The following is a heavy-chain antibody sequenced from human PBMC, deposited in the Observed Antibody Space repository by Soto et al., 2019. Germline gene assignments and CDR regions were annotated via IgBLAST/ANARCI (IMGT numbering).Heavy chain of an antibody. CDR2: IYSSGST. V-gene: IGHV4-59*01. D-gene: IGHD2-2*01. CDR1: TGSINGYY. CDR3: ARGKRDSTSCLDV. J-gene: IGHJ6*02. Sequence: LSLTCRVSTGSINGYYWNWIRQSPGKGLEWIAFIYSSGSTNYNPSLKSRATISVDRSKNQVSLKLTSVTAADTAVYYCARGKRDSTSCLDVWGQGTTVTVSS.